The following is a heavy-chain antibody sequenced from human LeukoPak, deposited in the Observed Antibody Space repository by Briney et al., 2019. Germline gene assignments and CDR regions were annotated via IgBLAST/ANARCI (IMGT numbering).Heavy chain of an antibody. CDR1: GFTVSSNY. Sequence: GGSLRLSCAASGFTVSSNYLSWVRQPPGKGLEWVSVIYSGGSTYYEASVKGRFTISRDKSKNTLYLQMNSLRAEDTAVYYCARGTYYYDSSGYSDWGQGTLVTVSS. D-gene: IGHD3-22*01. CDR3: ARGTYYYDSSGYSD. J-gene: IGHJ4*02. V-gene: IGHV3-53*01. CDR2: IYSGGST.